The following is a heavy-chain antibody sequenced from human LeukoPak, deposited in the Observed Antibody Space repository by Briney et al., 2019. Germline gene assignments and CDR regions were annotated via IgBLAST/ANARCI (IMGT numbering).Heavy chain of an antibody. D-gene: IGHD6-13*01. CDR2: IYRSGST. Sequence: SETLSLTCAVSGYSTSSGYYWGWFRQPPGKGLEWIGTIYRSGSTYSNPSLKSRLTISVDTSKNQFSLKLNSLTAADTAVYYCARQGGSSSPYYYYYMDVWGKGTTVTVPS. V-gene: IGHV4-38-2*01. J-gene: IGHJ6*03. CDR3: ARQGGSSSPYYYYYMDV. CDR1: GYSTSSGYY.